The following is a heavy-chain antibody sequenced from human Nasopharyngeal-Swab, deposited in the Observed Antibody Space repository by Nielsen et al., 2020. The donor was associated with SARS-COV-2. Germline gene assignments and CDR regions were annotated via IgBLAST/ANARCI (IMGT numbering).Heavy chain of an antibody. J-gene: IGHJ6*02. CDR1: GGSLSSGGYY. V-gene: IGHV4-31*03. D-gene: IGHD6-13*01. Sequence: SETLSLTCTVSGGSLSSGGYYWSLIRQHPGQVLEWIGYIYYSGSTYYNPSLKSRVTISVDTSKNQFSLKLSSVTAADTAVYYCARTRAYSSSWSRDYYYYYGMDVWGQGTTVTVSS. CDR3: ARTRAYSSSWSRDYYYYYGMDV. CDR2: IYYSGST.